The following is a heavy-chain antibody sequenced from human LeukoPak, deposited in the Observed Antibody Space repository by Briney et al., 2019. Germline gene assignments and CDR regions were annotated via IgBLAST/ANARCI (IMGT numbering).Heavy chain of an antibody. J-gene: IGHJ3*02. D-gene: IGHD2-15*01. CDR3: ASIVVVVAATNVAFDI. CDR1: GFTFSSYG. CDR2: IRYDGSNK. V-gene: IGHV3-30*02. Sequence: PGGSLRLSCAASGFTFSSYGMHWVRQAPGKGLEWVAFIRYDGSNKYYADSVKGRFTISRDNSKNTLYLQMNSLRAEDTAVYYCASIVVVVAATNVAFDIWAQGKMVTVSS.